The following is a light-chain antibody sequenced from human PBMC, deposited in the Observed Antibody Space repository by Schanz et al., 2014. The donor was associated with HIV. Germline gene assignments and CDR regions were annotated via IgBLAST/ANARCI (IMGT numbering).Light chain of an antibody. CDR1: QSIGSTY. Sequence: EIVLTQSPDTLSLSPGEGATLSCRASQSIGSTYVAWYQQKPGQAPRLLIYDTSGRATGIPDRFSGSGAGTDFTLTISRLEPEDFAVYYCQHYYSSPLTFGGGTKVEIK. J-gene: IGKJ4*01. CDR3: QHYYSSPLT. CDR2: DTS. V-gene: IGKV3-20*01.